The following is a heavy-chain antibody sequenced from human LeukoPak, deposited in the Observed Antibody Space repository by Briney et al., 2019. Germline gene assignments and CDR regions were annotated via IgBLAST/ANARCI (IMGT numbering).Heavy chain of an antibody. CDR3: AKDRSVVYAMYYFDY. CDR2: ISGSGGST. J-gene: IGHJ4*02. Sequence: GGSLRLSCAASGFTFSSYAMSWVRQAPGKGLEWVSAISGSGGSTYYADSVKGRFTISRDNSKNTLYLQMNSLRAEDTAVYYCAKDRSVVYAMYYFDYWGQGTLVTVSS. V-gene: IGHV3-23*01. D-gene: IGHD2-8*02. CDR1: GFTFSSYA.